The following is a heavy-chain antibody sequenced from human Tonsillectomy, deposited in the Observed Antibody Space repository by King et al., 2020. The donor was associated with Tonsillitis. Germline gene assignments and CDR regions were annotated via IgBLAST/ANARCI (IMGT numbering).Heavy chain of an antibody. CDR2: IIPIFGTA. Sequence: QLVQSGAEVKKPGSSVKVSCKASGGTFSRYAISWVRQAPGQGLEWMGGIIPIFGTANYAQKFQGRVTITADESTTTAYMELRSPRSEDTAVYFCARAYTVTTFSPFDYWGQGTLVTVSS. V-gene: IGHV1-69*01. CDR3: ARAYTVTTFSPFDY. J-gene: IGHJ4*02. CDR1: GGTFSRYA. D-gene: IGHD4-11*01.